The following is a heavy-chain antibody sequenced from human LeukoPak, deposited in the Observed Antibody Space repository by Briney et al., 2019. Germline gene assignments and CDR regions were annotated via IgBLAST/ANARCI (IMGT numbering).Heavy chain of an antibody. Sequence: PGGSLRLSCAASGFTFSSYAMSWVRQAPGKGLEWVSAISGSGGSTYYADSVKGRFTISRDNSKNTLYLQMNSLRAEDTAVYYCAKVPYYDILTGPLLPDYWGQGTLVTVFS. CDR1: GFTFSSYA. CDR2: ISGSGGST. D-gene: IGHD3-9*01. J-gene: IGHJ4*02. CDR3: AKVPYYDILTGPLLPDY. V-gene: IGHV3-23*01.